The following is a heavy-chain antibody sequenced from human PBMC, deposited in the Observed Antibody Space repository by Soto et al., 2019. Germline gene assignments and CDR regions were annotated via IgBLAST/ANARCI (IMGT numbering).Heavy chain of an antibody. CDR2: TYYSGST. D-gene: IGHD3-22*01. CDR1: GGSISSGDYY. CDR3: ARSTYYYDSSGYRIDWFDP. J-gene: IGHJ5*02. Sequence: SETLSLTCTVSGGSISSGDYYWSLILQPPWKGLEWIGYTYYSGSTYYNPSLKSRVTISVDTSKNQFSLKLRSVTAADTAVYYCARSTYYYDSSGYRIDWFDPWGQGTLVTVSS. V-gene: IGHV4-30-4*01.